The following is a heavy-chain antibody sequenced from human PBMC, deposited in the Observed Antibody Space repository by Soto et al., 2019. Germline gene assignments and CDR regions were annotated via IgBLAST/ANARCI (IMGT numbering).Heavy chain of an antibody. V-gene: IGHV4-31*03. Sequence: PSETLSLTCTVSGGSISSGGYYWSWIRQHPGKGLEWIGYIYYSGSTYYNPSLKSRVTISVDTSKNQFSLKLSSVTAADTAVYYCARVGPHPPYYYDSSGPDYWGQGTLVTVSS. J-gene: IGHJ4*02. CDR2: IYYSGST. CDR1: GGSISSGGYY. D-gene: IGHD3-22*01. CDR3: ARVGPHPPYYYDSSGPDY.